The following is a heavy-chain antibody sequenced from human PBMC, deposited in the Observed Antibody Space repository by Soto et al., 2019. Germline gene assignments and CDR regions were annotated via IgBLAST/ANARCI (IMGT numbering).Heavy chain of an antibody. D-gene: IGHD3-22*01. J-gene: IGHJ4*02. Sequence: PSETLSLTCTVSGGSISSYYWSWIRQPPGKGLEWIGYIYYSGSTNYNPSLKSRVTISVDTSKNQFSLKLSSVTAADTAVYYCARVDYYDSSGPSPYYFDYWGQVTLVTVSS. V-gene: IGHV4-59*01. CDR2: IYYSGST. CDR3: ARVDYYDSSGPSPYYFDY. CDR1: GGSISSYY.